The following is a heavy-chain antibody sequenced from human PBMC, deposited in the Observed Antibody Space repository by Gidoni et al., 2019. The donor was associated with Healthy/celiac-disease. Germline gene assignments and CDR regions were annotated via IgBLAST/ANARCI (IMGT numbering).Heavy chain of an antibody. Sequence: QVQLVPSGAEVTKPGSSVKVSCKASGGTFRSYAISWVRQAPGQGLEWLGGIIPIFGTANYAQKFQGRVTITADESTSTAYMELSSLRSEDTAVYYCARDSGNTAMGAFDYWGQGTLVTVSS. CDR1: GGTFRSYA. J-gene: IGHJ4*02. CDR2: IIPIFGTA. D-gene: IGHD5-18*01. V-gene: IGHV1-69*12. CDR3: ARDSGNTAMGAFDY.